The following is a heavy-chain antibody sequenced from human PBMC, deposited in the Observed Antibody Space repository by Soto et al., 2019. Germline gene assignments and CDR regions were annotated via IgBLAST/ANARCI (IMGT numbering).Heavy chain of an antibody. Sequence: EVQVLESGGGLVQPGGSLRLSCVGSGFIFSNYAMAWVRQAPGKGLEWVSGFGGSGGTYYADSVKGRYTISRDNSKNTLYLQMNSLRVEDTAVYYCANSPSSLYYMDVWGKGTAVTVSS. CDR3: ANSPSSLYYMDV. CDR2: FGGSGGT. J-gene: IGHJ6*03. CDR1: GFIFSNYA. V-gene: IGHV3-23*01.